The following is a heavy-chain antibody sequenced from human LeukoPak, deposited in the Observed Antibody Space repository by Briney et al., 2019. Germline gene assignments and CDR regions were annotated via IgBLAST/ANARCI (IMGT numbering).Heavy chain of an antibody. J-gene: IGHJ4*02. Sequence: SETLSLTCTVSGYSISSGYYWGWIRQPPGKGLEWIGSIYHSGSTYYNPSLKGRVTISVDTSKNQFSLKLSSVTAADTAVYYCATRRSSGWYDVVDYWGQGTLVTVSS. CDR2: IYHSGST. CDR1: GYSISSGYY. V-gene: IGHV4-38-2*02. CDR3: ATRRSSGWYDVVDY. D-gene: IGHD6-19*01.